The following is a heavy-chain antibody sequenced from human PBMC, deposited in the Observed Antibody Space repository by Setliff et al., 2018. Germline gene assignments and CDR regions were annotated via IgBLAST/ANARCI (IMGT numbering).Heavy chain of an antibody. V-gene: IGHV4-38-2*01. CDR2: IYHGGTT. D-gene: IGHD3-22*01. CDR1: GYSIRNGYY. J-gene: IGHJ5*02. Sequence: PSETLSLTCGVSGYSIRNGYYWAWIRQPPGKGLEWIGSIYHGGTTYYSPSLKTRVTMSVDPSKNQFSLHLSSVTAADTAIYYCARGPYNIYDRSGYGFTNWFDPWGQGTLVTVSS. CDR3: ARGPYNIYDRSGYGFTNWFDP.